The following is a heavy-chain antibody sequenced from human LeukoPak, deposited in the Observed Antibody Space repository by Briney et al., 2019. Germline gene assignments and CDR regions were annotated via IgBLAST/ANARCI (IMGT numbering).Heavy chain of an antibody. CDR1: GDSVSSNSVA. D-gene: IGHD1-1*01. V-gene: IGHV6-1*01. CDR3: ARDNWNVRYYFDS. CDR2: TYYRSKWYN. Sequence: SQTLSLTCPISGDSVSSNSVAWNWIRHSPSRGLECLGRTYYRSKWYNEYAESVIGRIIINPDTSKNQFSLQLTSVTPEDTAVYYCARDNWNVRYYFDSWGQGTLVTVSS. J-gene: IGHJ4*02.